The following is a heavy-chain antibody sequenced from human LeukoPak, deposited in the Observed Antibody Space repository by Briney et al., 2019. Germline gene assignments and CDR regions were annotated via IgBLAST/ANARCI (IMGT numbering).Heavy chain of an antibody. J-gene: IGHJ4*02. CDR1: GFTFSTYA. V-gene: IGHV3-23*01. CDR3: AKDSCSSTSCYRGVDY. Sequence: GGSLRLSCAASGFTFSTYAMAWVRQSPGKRLEWVSAISGSGIHTYFADSVKGRVTISRDNSKNTLNLQMNSLRAEDTAVYYCAKDSCSSTSCYRGVDYWGQGTLVTVSS. CDR2: ISGSGIHT. D-gene: IGHD2-2*01.